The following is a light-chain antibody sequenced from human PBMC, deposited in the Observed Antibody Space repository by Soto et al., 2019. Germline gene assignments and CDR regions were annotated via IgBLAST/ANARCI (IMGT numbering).Light chain of an antibody. Sequence: EIVLTQSPGTLSLSPGERATLSCRASQSVSSSSYLAWYQQKPGQAPRLLIYDASNRATGIPARFSGSGSGTDFTLNISSLEPEDVAVYYCQQRSNWPLFTFGPGTKVDIK. CDR2: DAS. J-gene: IGKJ3*01. CDR1: QSVSSSSY. CDR3: QQRSNWPLFT. V-gene: IGKV3-11*01.